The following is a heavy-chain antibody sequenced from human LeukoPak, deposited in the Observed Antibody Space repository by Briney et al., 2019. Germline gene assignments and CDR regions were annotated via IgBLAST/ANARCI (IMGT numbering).Heavy chain of an antibody. CDR1: GFTFSSYA. J-gene: IGHJ4*02. CDR3: HYGSY. V-gene: IGHV1-69*04. CDR2: IIPILGIA. D-gene: IGHD4-17*01. Sequence: PGGSLRLSCAASGFTFSSYAISWVRQAPGQGLEWMGRIIPILGIANYAQKFQGRVTITADKSTSTAYMELSSLRSEDTAVYYCHYGSYWGQGTLVTVSS.